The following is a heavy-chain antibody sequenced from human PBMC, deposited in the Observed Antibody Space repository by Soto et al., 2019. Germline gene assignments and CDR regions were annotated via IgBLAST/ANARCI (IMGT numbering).Heavy chain of an antibody. CDR2: INAGNGNT. V-gene: IGHV1-3*01. CDR1: GYTFTTYA. Sequence: ASVKVSCKASGYTFTTYAVHWVRQAPGQRLEWMGWINAGNGNTKYSQKFQGRVTITRDTSASTAYMELSSLRSEDTAVYYCAKSSGWQYNWFDPWGQGTLVTVSS. CDR3: AKSSGWQYNWFDP. J-gene: IGHJ5*02. D-gene: IGHD6-19*01.